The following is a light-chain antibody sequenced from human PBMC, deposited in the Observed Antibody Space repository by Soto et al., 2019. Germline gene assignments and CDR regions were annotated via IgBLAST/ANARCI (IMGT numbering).Light chain of an antibody. CDR1: QSVSSY. J-gene: IGKJ5*01. Sequence: EIVLTQSLATLSLSPGERATLSCRASQSVSSYLAWYQQKPGQAPRLLIYDASNRATGIPARFSGSGSGTDFTLTISSLEPEDFAVYYCQQRSNWPSFGQGTRREIK. V-gene: IGKV3-11*01. CDR3: QQRSNWPS. CDR2: DAS.